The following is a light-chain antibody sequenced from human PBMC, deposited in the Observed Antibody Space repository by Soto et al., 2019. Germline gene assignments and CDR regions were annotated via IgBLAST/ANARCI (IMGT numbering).Light chain of an antibody. V-gene: IGKV1-5*01. Sequence: DIQVTQSPPTLSASVGDRVTITCRASQTISTWMAWYQQKPGKAPKLLVYDASTLQSGVASRFSGSGSGTEFTLTISSLQPDDFATYYCQQYNSYSRWTFGQGTKVDI. CDR3: QQYNSYSRWT. CDR2: DAS. CDR1: QTISTW. J-gene: IGKJ1*01.